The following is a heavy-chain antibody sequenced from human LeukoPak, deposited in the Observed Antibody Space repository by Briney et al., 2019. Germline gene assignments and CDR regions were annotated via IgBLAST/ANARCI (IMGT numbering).Heavy chain of an antibody. CDR2: IHYSGSS. CDR3: ARASAMAPRSYGMDV. J-gene: IGHJ6*02. D-gene: IGHD5-24*01. Sequence: SETLSLTCTVSGDSIRSGAFYWSWIRQSPGKGLEWIGYIHYSGSSDYNPSLQSRVTISVDTSKNQFSLRLRSVTAADTDVYYCARASAMAPRSYGMDVWGQGTTVTVSS. V-gene: IGHV4-31*03. CDR1: GDSIRSGAFY.